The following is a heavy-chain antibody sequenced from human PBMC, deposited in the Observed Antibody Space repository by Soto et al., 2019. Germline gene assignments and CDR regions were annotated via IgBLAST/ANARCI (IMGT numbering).Heavy chain of an antibody. CDR3: ARTSCSSSRRPPTIVF. V-gene: IGHV4-34*01. J-gene: IGHJ4*02. CDR2: FNLSERT. Sequence: SETLSLTSGVYGGSFSGYYWSLLRLPPGNVLSLIGYFNLSERTKYNPSLMSRVTISPDASKYQFSLRLISVTAADSAVFYCARTSCSSSRRPPTIVFWGQAILVSGSS. CDR1: GGSFSGYY. D-gene: IGHD2-2*01.